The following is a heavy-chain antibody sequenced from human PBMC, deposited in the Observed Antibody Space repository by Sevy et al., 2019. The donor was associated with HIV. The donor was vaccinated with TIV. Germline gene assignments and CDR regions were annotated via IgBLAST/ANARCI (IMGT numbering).Heavy chain of an antibody. CDR1: GFTFSSYW. J-gene: IGHJ4*02. CDR2: IKQDGSEK. D-gene: IGHD3-3*01. V-gene: IGHV3-7*01. CDR3: ARDKYYDFWSGFEPSLFFDY. Sequence: VGSLRLSCAASGFTFSSYWMSWVRQAPGKGLEWVANIKQDGSEKYYVDSVKGRFTISRDNAKNSLYLQMNSLRAEDTAVYYCARDKYYDFWSGFEPSLFFDYWGQGTLVTVSS.